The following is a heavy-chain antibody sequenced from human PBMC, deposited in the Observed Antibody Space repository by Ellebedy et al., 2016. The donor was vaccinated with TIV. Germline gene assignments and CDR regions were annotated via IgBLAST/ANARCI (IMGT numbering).Heavy chain of an antibody. D-gene: IGHD2/OR15-2a*01. J-gene: IGHJ4*02. Sequence: SLKISCAASGFTFDYYAMHWVRQAPGKGLVWVSGISWNSVSIGYADSVKGRFTISRDNAKNSLYLQMNSLRDEDTAVYYCARGPEDSNTYFLYYFDYWGQGALVTVSS. CDR1: GFTFDYYA. V-gene: IGHV3-9*01. CDR3: ARGPEDSNTYFLYYFDY. CDR2: ISWNSVSI.